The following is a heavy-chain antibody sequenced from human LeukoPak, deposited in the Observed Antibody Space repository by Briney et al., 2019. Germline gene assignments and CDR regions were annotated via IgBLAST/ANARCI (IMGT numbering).Heavy chain of an antibody. D-gene: IGHD3-9*01. Sequence: GGSLRLSCAASGFTFSSYSMNWVRQAPGKGLEWVSSISSSSSYIYYADSVKGRFTISRDNAKNSLYLQMNSLRAEDTAVYYCARVGPYVLRYFDWGYYYGMDVWGKGTTVTVSS. CDR3: ARVGPYVLRYFDWGYYYGMDV. J-gene: IGHJ6*04. CDR2: ISSSSSYI. V-gene: IGHV3-21*01. CDR1: GFTFSSYS.